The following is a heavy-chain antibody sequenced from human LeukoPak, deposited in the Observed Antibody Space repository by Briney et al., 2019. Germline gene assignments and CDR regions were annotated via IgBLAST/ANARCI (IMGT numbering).Heavy chain of an antibody. Sequence: KPSETLSLTCTVSGGSISSYYWNWIRQPPGKGLEWIGYIYYSGSTNYNPSLKSRVPISVDTSKNQFSLKLSSVAAADTAVYYCARGIQLERRSAFDIWGQGTMVTVSS. CDR1: GGSISSYY. CDR3: ARGIQLERRSAFDI. V-gene: IGHV4-59*01. J-gene: IGHJ3*02. CDR2: IYYSGST. D-gene: IGHD1-1*01.